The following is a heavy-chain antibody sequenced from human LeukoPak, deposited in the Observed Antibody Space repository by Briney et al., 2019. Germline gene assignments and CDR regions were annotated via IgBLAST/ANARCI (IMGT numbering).Heavy chain of an antibody. D-gene: IGHD2-2*03. J-gene: IGHJ4*02. CDR3: ARHGYCSSTSCYKN. Sequence: PSETLSLTCTVSGGTIRSSSYYWGWIRQPPGKGLEWIGSIYYSGSTYYNPSLKSRVTISVDTSKNQFSLKLSSVTAADTAVYYCARHGYCSSTSCYKNWGQGTLVTVSS. CDR1: GGTIRSSSYY. V-gene: IGHV4-39*01. CDR2: IYYSGST.